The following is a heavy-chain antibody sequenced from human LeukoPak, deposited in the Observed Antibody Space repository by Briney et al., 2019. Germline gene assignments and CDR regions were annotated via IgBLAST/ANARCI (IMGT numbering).Heavy chain of an antibody. J-gene: IGHJ3*02. Sequence: SETLSLTCTVSGGSISSYYWNWIRQPAGKGLEWIGRFYARGNTNYNPSLKSRVTMSVDTSKNQLSLKLTSVTAADTAVYYCARELITKADAFDIRGQGTMVTVSS. CDR3: ARELITKADAFDI. V-gene: IGHV4-4*07. D-gene: IGHD1-20*01. CDR2: FYARGNT. CDR1: GGSISSYY.